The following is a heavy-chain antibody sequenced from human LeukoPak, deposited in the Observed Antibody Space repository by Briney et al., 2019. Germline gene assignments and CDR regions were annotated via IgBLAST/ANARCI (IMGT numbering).Heavy chain of an antibody. J-gene: IGHJ4*02. CDR3: ARGYYYFDY. CDR1: GGSISSSSYY. V-gene: IGHV4-39*01. CDR2: IYYSGST. D-gene: IGHD3-22*01. Sequence: SETLSLTCTVSGGSISSSSYYWGWVRQPPGKGLESIGSIYYSGSTYYNPSLKSRVTISVDTSKNQFSLKLSSVTAADTAVYYCARGYYYFDYWGQGTLVTVSS.